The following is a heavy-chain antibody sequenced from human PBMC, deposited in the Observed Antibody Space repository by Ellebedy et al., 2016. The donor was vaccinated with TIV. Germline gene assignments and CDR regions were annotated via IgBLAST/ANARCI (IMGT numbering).Heavy chain of an antibody. V-gene: IGHV4-39*01. J-gene: IGHJ6*02. Sequence: SETLSLXXTVSGGSFSSGSYYWSWLRQPPGKGLEWIGSIYYSGSTYYNSSLKSQVTISVDTAKDQFSLKLSTVTAADTAVYYCANTRGYYYYYGMDVWGQGTTVTVSS. D-gene: IGHD6-6*01. CDR1: GGSFSSGSYY. CDR3: ANTRGYYYYYGMDV. CDR2: IYYSGST.